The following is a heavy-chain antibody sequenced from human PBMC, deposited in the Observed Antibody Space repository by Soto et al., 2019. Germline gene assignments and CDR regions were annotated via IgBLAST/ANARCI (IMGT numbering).Heavy chain of an antibody. V-gene: IGHV1-3*01. CDR2: INAGNGNT. CDR3: ARGVDGPLHWFDP. D-gene: IGHD6-19*01. J-gene: IGHJ5*02. CDR1: GYTFTSYA. Sequence: GASLKLSCKASGYTFTSYAMHWVRQAPGQRLEWMGWINAGNGNTKYSQKFQGRVTITRDTSASTAYMELSSLRSEDTAVYYCARGVDGPLHWFDPWGQGTLVTLSS.